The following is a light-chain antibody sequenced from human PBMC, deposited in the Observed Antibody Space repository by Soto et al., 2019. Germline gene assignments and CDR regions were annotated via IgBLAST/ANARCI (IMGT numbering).Light chain of an antibody. V-gene: IGKV3-20*01. Sequence: EIVLTQSPGTLSLSPGERATLSCRASQSVSNSYLAWYQQKPGQAPRLLIYGASSRATGIPDRFSGSGSGTDFTLTISGLEPEDYAVYCCQQYGSSPITFGQGTRLEIK. J-gene: IGKJ5*01. CDR1: QSVSNSY. CDR2: GAS. CDR3: QQYGSSPIT.